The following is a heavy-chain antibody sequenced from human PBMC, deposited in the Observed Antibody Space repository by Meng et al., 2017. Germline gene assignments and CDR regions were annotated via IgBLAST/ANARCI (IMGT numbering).Heavy chain of an antibody. D-gene: IGHD6-19*01. Sequence: QIPLKDPGPTLWKPPQTPTLTCTFFGFSLRTSGVGVGWIRQPPGKALEWLALIYWDDDKRYSPSLKSRLTITKDTSKNQVVLTMTNMDPVDTATYYCAHRTVGYSSGWEFDYWGQGTLVTVSS. CDR3: AHRTVGYSSGWEFDY. CDR2: IYWDDDK. CDR1: GFSLRTSGVG. J-gene: IGHJ4*02. V-gene: IGHV2-5*02.